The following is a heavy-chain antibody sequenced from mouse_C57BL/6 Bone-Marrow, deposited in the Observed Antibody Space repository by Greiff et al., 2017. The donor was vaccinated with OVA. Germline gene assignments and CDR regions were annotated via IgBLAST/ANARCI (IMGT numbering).Heavy chain of an antibody. J-gene: IGHJ3*01. V-gene: IGHV5-6*01. D-gene: IGHD1-1*01. CDR2: ISSGGSYT. CDR1: GFTFSSYC. Sequence: EVKVVESGGDLVKPGGSLKLSCAASGFTFSSYCMSWVRQTPDKRLEWVATISSGGSYTYYPDSVKGRFTLSRDNAKNTLYLQMSSLKSEDTAVYYCARPHYYGSSLFAYWGQGTLVTVSA. CDR3: ARPHYYGSSLFAY.